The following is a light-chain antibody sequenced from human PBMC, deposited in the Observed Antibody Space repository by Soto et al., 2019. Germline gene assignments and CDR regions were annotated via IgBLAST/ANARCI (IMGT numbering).Light chain of an antibody. CDR2: DAS. CDR3: QRYNSYCLT. Sequence: DIQMTQSPSTLSASVGDRVTITCRASQRISSWLASYQQKPGKAPKLLIYDASSLESGVPSRFRGSGSGTEFTLAISSLQPDDFATYYGQRYNSYCLTFCQGTKLEIK. CDR1: QRISSW. V-gene: IGKV1-5*01. J-gene: IGKJ2*01.